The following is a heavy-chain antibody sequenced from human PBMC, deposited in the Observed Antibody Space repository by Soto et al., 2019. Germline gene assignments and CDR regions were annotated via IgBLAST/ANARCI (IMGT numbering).Heavy chain of an antibody. CDR2: IYSGGST. V-gene: IGHV3-53*02. CDR1: GFTVSSNY. D-gene: IGHD1-1*01. J-gene: IGHJ6*02. Sequence: EVQLVETGGGLIQPGGSLRLSCAASGFTVSSNYMSWVRQAPGKGLEWVSVIYSGGSTYYADSVKGRFTISRDNSKNTLYLQMNSRRAEDTAVYYCARDSASSQSHDLDYYYGMDVWGQGTTVTVSS. CDR3: ARDSASSQSHDLDYYYGMDV.